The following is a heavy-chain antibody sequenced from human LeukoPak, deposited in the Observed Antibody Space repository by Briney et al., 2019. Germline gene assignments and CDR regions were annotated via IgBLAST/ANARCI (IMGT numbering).Heavy chain of an antibody. CDR1: GFTVSSNY. CDR3: ARAVQWELSFDY. D-gene: IGHD1-26*01. Sequence: GGSLRLSCAASGFTVSSNYMSWVRQAPGKGLEWVSVIYSGGSTHYADSVKGRFTISRDDSKNTLYLQMNSLRAEDTAVYYCARAVQWELSFDYWGQGTLVTVSS. CDR2: IYSGGST. J-gene: IGHJ4*02. V-gene: IGHV3-66*01.